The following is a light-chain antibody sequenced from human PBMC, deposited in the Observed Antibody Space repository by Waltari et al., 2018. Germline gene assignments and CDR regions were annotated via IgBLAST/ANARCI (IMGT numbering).Light chain of an antibody. Sequence: DIQMTQSPSSLSASVGERVTITCRASQSIGTYLHWYQQKPGKAPKLLIYAASSLQRGVPSRFSGSGSGTDFTLSVSRLQPEDFATYFCQQTYTTPQTFGPGTKVDFK. CDR1: QSIGTY. CDR3: QQTYTTPQT. CDR2: AAS. J-gene: IGKJ3*01. V-gene: IGKV1-39*01.